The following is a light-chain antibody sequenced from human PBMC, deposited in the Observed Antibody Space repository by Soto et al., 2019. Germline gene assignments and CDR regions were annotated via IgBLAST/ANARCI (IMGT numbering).Light chain of an antibody. Sequence: QSVITQPHPVSGSPGQSVTISCTGNNREVGGYNYVSWYQQSPGKAPKRLIYGVSERPSGVPDRFSGSKSGSTASLTISGLQAEDEADYYCCSYAATYTYVFGTGTKVTVL. CDR2: GVS. V-gene: IGLV2-11*01. J-gene: IGLJ1*01. CDR3: CSYAATYTYV. CDR1: NREVGGYNY.